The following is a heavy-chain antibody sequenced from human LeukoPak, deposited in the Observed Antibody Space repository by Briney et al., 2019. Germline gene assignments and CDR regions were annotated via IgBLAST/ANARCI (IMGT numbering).Heavy chain of an antibody. V-gene: IGHV3-7*01. CDR3: ARLNQELVHFFGY. CDR2: IRQDGGEI. CDR1: GFTFSRYW. Sequence: GGSLRLSCAASGFTFSRYWMSWVRQAPGKGLEWVANIRQDGGEIYYVDSAKGRFTISRDNAKNSLYLQMNSLRAEDTAVYYCARLNQELVHFFGYWGQGTLVTVSS. D-gene: IGHD6-13*01. J-gene: IGHJ4*02.